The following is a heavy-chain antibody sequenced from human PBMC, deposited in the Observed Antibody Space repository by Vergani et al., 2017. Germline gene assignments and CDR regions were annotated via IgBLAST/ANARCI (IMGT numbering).Heavy chain of an antibody. CDR1: GDSITNGGFS. J-gene: IGHJ6*03. Sequence: QLQLQESGSGLVKPSQTLSLTCAVSGDSITNGGFSWNWIRQPPGKGPEWIGYIFPSGNSDYNPSLKNRVSISLDKSKNQFSLWVNSVTAADTAVYFWARASVRALVGYYCYMGVWGKGKAVVVSS. D-gene: IGHD3-10*01. CDR3: ARASVRALVGYYCYMGV. V-gene: IGHV4-30-2*01. CDR2: IFPSGNS.